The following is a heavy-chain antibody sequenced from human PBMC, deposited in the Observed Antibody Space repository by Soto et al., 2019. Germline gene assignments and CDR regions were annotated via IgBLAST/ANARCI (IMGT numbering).Heavy chain of an antibody. CDR2: IFDSGNA. CDR1: GGSINSYC. J-gene: IGHJ4*02. D-gene: IGHD4-4*01. CDR3: ARHRRTTVAKFYFDN. V-gene: IGHV4-59*08. Sequence: SETLSLTCTVSGGSINSYCWSWIRQPPGKGLEWIAYIFDSGNANYNPSLRSRVTISVDTSKNQFSLKLTSVTAADTAVYYCARHRRTTVAKFYFDNWGQGALVTVSS.